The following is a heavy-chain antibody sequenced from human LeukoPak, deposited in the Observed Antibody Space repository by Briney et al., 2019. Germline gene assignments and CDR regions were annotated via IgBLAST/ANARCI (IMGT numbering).Heavy chain of an antibody. Sequence: ASVKVSCKASGYTFTSYGVSWVRQAPGQGLEWMGWINGYSVNTNYAQKFQGRVTMTTDTSTSTAYMELSSLRSEDTAVYYCARDGGSEYYYDSSGLAFDIWGQGTMVTVSS. J-gene: IGHJ3*02. D-gene: IGHD3-22*01. CDR1: GYTFTSYG. CDR3: ARDGGSEYYYDSSGLAFDI. CDR2: INGYSVNT. V-gene: IGHV1-18*01.